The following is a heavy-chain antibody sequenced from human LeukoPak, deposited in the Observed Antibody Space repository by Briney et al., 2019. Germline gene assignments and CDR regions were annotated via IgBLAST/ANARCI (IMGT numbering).Heavy chain of an antibody. J-gene: IGHJ3*02. CDR2: IYHSGST. V-gene: IGHV4-59*12. Sequence: PSETLSLTCTVSGGSMNTYYWTWIRQPPGKGLEWIGYIYHSGSTKYNPSLKSRVTISVDTSKNQFSLKLNSVTAADTAVYYCARESYYDSSGYSHDAFDIWGQGTMVTVSS. D-gene: IGHD3-22*01. CDR1: GGSMNTYY. CDR3: ARESYYDSSGYSHDAFDI.